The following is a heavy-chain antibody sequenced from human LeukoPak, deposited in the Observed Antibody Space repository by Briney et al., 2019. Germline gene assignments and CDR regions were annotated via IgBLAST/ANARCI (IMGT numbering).Heavy chain of an antibody. Sequence: SGGSLRLSCAASGFTFSSYTMNWVRQAPGKGLEWVSSISSSSSSIDYADSVKGRFTISRDNAKNSLYLQMNSLRAEDTAVYYCARGYRYMDVWGKGITVTVSS. CDR3: ARGYRYMDV. D-gene: IGHD1-1*01. J-gene: IGHJ6*03. CDR2: ISSSSSSI. CDR1: GFTFSSYT. V-gene: IGHV3-21*01.